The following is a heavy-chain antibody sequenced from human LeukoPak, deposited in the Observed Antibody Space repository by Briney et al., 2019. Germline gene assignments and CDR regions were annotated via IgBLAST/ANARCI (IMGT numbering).Heavy chain of an antibody. CDR3: AKDRASGSYPYWYFDL. D-gene: IGHD1-26*01. Sequence: PGGSLRLSCAASGFTFSSYGMHWVRQAPGKGLEWVAFIRYDGSNKYYADSVKGRFTISRDNSKNTLYLQMNSLRAEDTAVYYCAKDRASGSYPYWYFDLWGRGTLVTVSS. CDR1: GFTFSSYG. V-gene: IGHV3-30*02. CDR2: IRYDGSNK. J-gene: IGHJ2*01.